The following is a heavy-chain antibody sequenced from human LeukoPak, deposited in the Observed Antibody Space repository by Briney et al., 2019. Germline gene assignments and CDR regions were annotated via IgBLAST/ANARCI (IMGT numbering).Heavy chain of an antibody. CDR2: IIPIFGTA. D-gene: IGHD5-24*01. Sequence: SVKVSCKASGGTFSSYAISWVRQAPGQGLEWMGGIIPIFGTANYAQKFQGRVTITADESTSTAYMELSSLRSEDTAVYYCARRDNSRRSVPLEKRVNYYYYYYMDVWGKGTTVTISS. CDR3: ARRDNSRRSVPLEKRVNYYYYYYMDV. V-gene: IGHV1-69*13. J-gene: IGHJ6*03. CDR1: GGTFSSYA.